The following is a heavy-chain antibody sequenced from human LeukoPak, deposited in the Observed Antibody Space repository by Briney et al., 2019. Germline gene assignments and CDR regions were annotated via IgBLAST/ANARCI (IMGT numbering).Heavy chain of an antibody. J-gene: IGHJ5*02. CDR3: ARASSTSLFDP. CDR1: GFTVSSNY. V-gene: IGHV3-53*01. D-gene: IGHD2-2*01. CDR2: IYSGGST. Sequence: PGGSLRLSCAASGFTVSSNYMSWVRQAPGKGLEWVSVIYSGGSTYYADSVKGRFTISRDNSKNTLYLQMNSLRAEDTAVYYCARASSTSLFDPWGQGTLVTVSS.